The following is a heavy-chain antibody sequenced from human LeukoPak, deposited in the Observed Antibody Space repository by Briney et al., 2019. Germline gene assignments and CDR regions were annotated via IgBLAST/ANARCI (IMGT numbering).Heavy chain of an antibody. Sequence: PGGSLRLSCAASGFILSGKYMSWVRQAQGKGLEWVSVIRSDGSTSYTDSVKGRFTIYRDNSKNTLYLQMNSLRAEDTAVYYCAREGSFDSSGYNDALDFWGQGTMVTVSA. J-gene: IGHJ3*01. D-gene: IGHD3-22*01. CDR1: GFILSGKY. V-gene: IGHV3-53*01. CDR2: IRSDGST. CDR3: AREGSFDSSGYNDALDF.